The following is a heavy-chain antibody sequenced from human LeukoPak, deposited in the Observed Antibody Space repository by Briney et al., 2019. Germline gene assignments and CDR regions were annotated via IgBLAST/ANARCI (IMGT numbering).Heavy chain of an antibody. CDR3: TRPSATAHFDY. CDR2: IRSKANSYAT. J-gene: IGHJ4*02. Sequence: PGGSLRLFCAASWFTFSGSAKHWVRQAFGKGLEWVGRIRSKANSYATAYAASVKGRFTISRDDSKNTAYLQMNSLKTEDTAVYYCTRPSATAHFDYWGQGTLVTVSS. D-gene: IGHD4-17*01. V-gene: IGHV3-73*01. CDR1: WFTFSGSA.